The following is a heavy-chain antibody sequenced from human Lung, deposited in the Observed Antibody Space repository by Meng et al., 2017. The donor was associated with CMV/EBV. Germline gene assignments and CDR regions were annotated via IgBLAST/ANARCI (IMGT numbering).Heavy chain of an antibody. CDR2: IPHRGSS. V-gene: IGHV4-4*02. CDR1: GDSITNHNW. CDR3: LRGSGGSV. Sequence: QVPLGGSGPALVKPSETLSLTCAFSGDSITNHNWWAWVRQPPGKGLEWIGEIPHRGSSAYNPSLKSRVSMSIDKSKNQFSLKLTSVTAADTAVYHCLRGSGGSVWGQGTLVTVSS. D-gene: IGHD3-10*01. J-gene: IGHJ1*01.